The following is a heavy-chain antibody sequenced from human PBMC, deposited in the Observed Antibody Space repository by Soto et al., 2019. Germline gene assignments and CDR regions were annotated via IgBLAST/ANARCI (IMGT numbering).Heavy chain of an antibody. V-gene: IGHV1-69*02. D-gene: IGHD2-2*01. Sequence: SVKVSCKASGGTFSSYTISWVRQAPGQGLEWMGRIIPILGIANYAQKFQGRVTITADKSTSTAYMELSSLRSEDTAVYYCASGVPAAIRSGVDPWGQGTLVTVSS. CDR1: GGTFSSYT. CDR3: ASGVPAAIRSGVDP. J-gene: IGHJ5*02. CDR2: IIPILGIA.